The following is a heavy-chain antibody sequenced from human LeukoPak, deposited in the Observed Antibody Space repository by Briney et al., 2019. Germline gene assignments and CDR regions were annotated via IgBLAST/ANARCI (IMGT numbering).Heavy chain of an antibody. CDR2: ISYDGSNE. Sequence: GGSLRLSCAASGFTFSYYTMHWVRQAPGKGLEWVAVISYDGSNEYYADSVKGRFTISRDNSKNTLYQQMNSLRVEDTAVYYCARVLNYYDSSGYYFSYWGQGTLVTVSS. J-gene: IGHJ4*02. CDR1: GFTFSYYT. V-gene: IGHV3-30-3*01. D-gene: IGHD3-22*01. CDR3: ARVLNYYDSSGYYFSY.